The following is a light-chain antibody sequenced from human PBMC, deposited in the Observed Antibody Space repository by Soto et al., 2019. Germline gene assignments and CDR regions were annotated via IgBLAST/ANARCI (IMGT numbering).Light chain of an antibody. V-gene: IGKV3-15*01. CDR2: GAS. CDR1: QSVSSN. J-gene: IGKJ1*01. CDR3: QQRNNWPKT. Sequence: EIVMTQSPATLSVSPGERATLSCRASQSVSSNLAWYQQKPGQAPRLLIYGASTRATGIPARFSGSGSGTEFTLTISSLQSEDSAVYYCQQRNNWPKTFGQGTKVDIK.